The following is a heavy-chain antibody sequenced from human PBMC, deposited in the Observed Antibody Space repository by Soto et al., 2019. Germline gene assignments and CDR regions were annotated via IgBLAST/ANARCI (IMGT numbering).Heavy chain of an antibody. CDR2: IYSGGST. D-gene: IGHD3-3*02. CDR1: GFTVITKY. CDR3: ARDRVPTFLDHAGWFDP. J-gene: IGHJ5*02. Sequence: GGSLILSCAASGFTVITKYMSWVRQAPGKGLEWVSVIYSGGSTFYADSVRGRFTISRDNSKNTVNLQMNSLRAEDTAVYYCARDRVPTFLDHAGWFDPWGQGTLVTVSS. V-gene: IGHV3-66*01.